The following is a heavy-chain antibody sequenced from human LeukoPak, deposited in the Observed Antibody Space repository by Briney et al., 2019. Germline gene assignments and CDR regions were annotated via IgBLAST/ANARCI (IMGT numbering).Heavy chain of an antibody. CDR1: AGSFSGYY. V-gene: IGHV4-34*01. D-gene: IGHD6-19*01. Sequence: SETLSLTCAVYAGSFSGYYWSWIRQPPGKGLEWIGEINHSGSTNYNPSLKSRVTISVDTSKNQFSLKLSSVTAADTAVYYCARPSGWSGPNWFDPWGQGTLVTVSS. CDR3: ARPSGWSGPNWFDP. CDR2: INHSGST. J-gene: IGHJ5*02.